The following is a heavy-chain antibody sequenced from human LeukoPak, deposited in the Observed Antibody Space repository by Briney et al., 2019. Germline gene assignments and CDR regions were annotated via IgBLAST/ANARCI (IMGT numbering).Heavy chain of an antibody. D-gene: IGHD4-11*01. Sequence: GGSLRLSCAASGFTFSSYWMHWVRQAPGKGLVWVSRINSDGSSTSYADSVEGRFTISRDNAKNTLYLQMNSLRAEDTAVYYCARARIQYPTLYYFDYWGQGTLVTVSS. J-gene: IGHJ4*02. CDR3: ARARIQYPTLYYFDY. V-gene: IGHV3-74*01. CDR2: INSDGSST. CDR1: GFTFSSYW.